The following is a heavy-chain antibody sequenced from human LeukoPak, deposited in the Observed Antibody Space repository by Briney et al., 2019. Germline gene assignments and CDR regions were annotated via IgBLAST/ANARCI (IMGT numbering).Heavy chain of an antibody. CDR2: IYYSGST. Sequence: SETLSLTCTVSGGSISNYYWSWIRQPPGKGLEWIGYIYYSGSTNYNPSLKSRVTISVDTSKNQFSLKLSSVTAADTAVYYCARVNRYYDILTGYSNGWFDPWGQGTLVTVSS. V-gene: IGHV4-59*01. D-gene: IGHD3-9*01. CDR3: ARVNRYYDILTGYSNGWFDP. CDR1: GGSISNYY. J-gene: IGHJ5*02.